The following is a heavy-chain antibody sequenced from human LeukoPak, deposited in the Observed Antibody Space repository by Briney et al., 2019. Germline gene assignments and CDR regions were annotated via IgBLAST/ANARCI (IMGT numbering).Heavy chain of an antibody. CDR3: ARAYCNGNNCYWYFDL. D-gene: IGHD2/OR15-2a*01. J-gene: IGHJ2*01. CDR1: GFTFTNYS. Sequence: GGSLRLSCAASGFTFTNYSMNWVRQAPGKGLQWVSYIGSSSSTIYYADSVKGRFSISRDDAKNSLYLQMNSLGAEDTAVYYCARAYCNGNNCYWYFDLWGRGTLVTVSS. CDR2: IGSSSSTI. V-gene: IGHV3-48*04.